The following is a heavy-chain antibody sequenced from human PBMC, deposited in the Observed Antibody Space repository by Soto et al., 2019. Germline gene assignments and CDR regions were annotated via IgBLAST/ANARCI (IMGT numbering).Heavy chain of an antibody. D-gene: IGHD7-27*01. CDR1: GYTFTSYG. Sequence: QVQLVQSGAEVKKPGASVKVSCKASGYTFTSYGISWVRQAPGQGLECMGWISAYNGNTNYAQKLQGRVTMTTDTSTSPAYMELRSLRSDDTAVYYCARDPWVLTGDLRASDYWGQGTLVTVSS. CDR3: ARDPWVLTGDLRASDY. V-gene: IGHV1-18*01. J-gene: IGHJ4*02. CDR2: ISAYNGNT.